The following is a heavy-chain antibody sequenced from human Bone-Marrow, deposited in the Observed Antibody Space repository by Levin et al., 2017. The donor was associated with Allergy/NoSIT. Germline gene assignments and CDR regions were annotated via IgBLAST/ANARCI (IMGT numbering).Heavy chain of an antibody. D-gene: IGHD3-10*01. CDR1: GFTFSSFG. J-gene: IGHJ4*02. CDR3: ARERGHKGYFDY. V-gene: IGHV3-33*01. CDR2: IWYDGSNK. Sequence: TGGSLRLSCAASGFTFSSFGMHWVRQAPGKGLEWVAGIWYDGSNKNYVDSVKGRFTISRDNSKNTLYLQMNTLRAEDTAVYYCARERGHKGYFDYWGQGTLVTVSS.